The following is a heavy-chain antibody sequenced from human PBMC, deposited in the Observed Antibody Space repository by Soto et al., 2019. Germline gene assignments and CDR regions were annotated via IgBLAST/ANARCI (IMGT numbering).Heavy chain of an antibody. Sequence: HPGGSLRLSCAASGFTFSSYGMHWVRQAPGKGLEWVAVITYDGSNKYYADSVKGRFTISRDNSKNTLYLQMNSLRAEDTAVYYCAKPLWAFLGDTWGRGGAFDIWGQGTMVTVSS. V-gene: IGHV3-30*18. CDR2: ITYDGSNK. CDR1: GFTFSSYG. J-gene: IGHJ3*02. CDR3: AKPLWAFLGDTWGRGGAFDI. D-gene: IGHD3-3*01.